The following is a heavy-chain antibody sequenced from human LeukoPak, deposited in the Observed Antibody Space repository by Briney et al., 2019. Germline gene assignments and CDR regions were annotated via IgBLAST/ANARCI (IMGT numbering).Heavy chain of an antibody. J-gene: IGHJ3*02. V-gene: IGHV4-59*08. Sequence: PSETLSLTCTVSGGSISSYYWSWIRQPPRKGLEWIGYIYYSGSTNYNPSLKSRVTISVDTSKNQFSLKLSSVTAADTAVYYCASDTATGAFDIWGQGTMVTVSS. D-gene: IGHD1-1*01. CDR3: ASDTATGAFDI. CDR2: IYYSGST. CDR1: GGSISSYY.